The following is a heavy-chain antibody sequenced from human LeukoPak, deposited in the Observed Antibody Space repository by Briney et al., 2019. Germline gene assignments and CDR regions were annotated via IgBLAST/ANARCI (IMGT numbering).Heavy chain of an antibody. CDR2: ILGSGVAT. CDR3: AKAKYDYGDPVGWFDP. D-gene: IGHD4/OR15-4a*01. CDR1: GFTFSTNA. Sequence: GGSLRLSCAASGFTFSTNAMSWVRQAPGKGLEWGSGILGSGVATFYADSVKGRFTISRDNSKNTLYLQMDSLRAEDTAVYYCAKAKYDYGDPVGWFDPWGQGTLVTVSS. J-gene: IGHJ5*02. V-gene: IGHV3-23*01.